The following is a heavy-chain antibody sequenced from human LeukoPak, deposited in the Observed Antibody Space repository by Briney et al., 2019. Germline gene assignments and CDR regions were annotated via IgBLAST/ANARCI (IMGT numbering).Heavy chain of an antibody. CDR1: GFTFSSYW. Sequence: PGGSLRLSCAASGFTFSSYWMSWVRQAPGKGLEWVANIKQDGSEKYYVDSVKGRFTISRDNAKNSLYLQMNSLRAEDTAVYYCARDPYSSSWYEVYRGQGTLVTVSS. CDR2: IKQDGSEK. CDR3: ARDPYSSSWYEVY. V-gene: IGHV3-7*03. D-gene: IGHD6-13*01. J-gene: IGHJ4*02.